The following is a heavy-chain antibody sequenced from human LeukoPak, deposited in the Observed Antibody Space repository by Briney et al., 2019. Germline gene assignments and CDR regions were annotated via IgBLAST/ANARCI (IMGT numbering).Heavy chain of an antibody. J-gene: IGHJ4*02. D-gene: IGHD3-10*01. V-gene: IGHV1-46*01. CDR1: GYTFTSYY. CDR2: INPSGGST. CDR3: ARASISEGSGSDFDY. Sequence: ASVKVSCKASGYTFTSYYMHWVRQAPGQGPKWMGIINPSGGSTSYAQKFQGRVSMTRDTSTSTVYMDLSSLRSEDTAVYYCARASISEGSGSDFDYWGQGTLVTVSS.